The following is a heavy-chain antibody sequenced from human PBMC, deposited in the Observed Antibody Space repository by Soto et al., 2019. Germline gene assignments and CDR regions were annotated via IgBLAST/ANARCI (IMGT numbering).Heavy chain of an antibody. CDR2: ISGSGGST. CDR3: ANGYCSSTSCYVRYYYYYMDV. J-gene: IGHJ6*03. D-gene: IGHD2-2*01. V-gene: IGHV3-23*01. CDR1: GFTFSSYA. Sequence: GGSLRLSCAASGFTFSSYAMSWVRQAPGKGLEWVSAISGSGGSTYYADSVKGRFTISRDNSKNTLYRQMNSLRAEDTAVYYCANGYCSSTSCYVRYYYYYMDVWGKGTTVTVSS.